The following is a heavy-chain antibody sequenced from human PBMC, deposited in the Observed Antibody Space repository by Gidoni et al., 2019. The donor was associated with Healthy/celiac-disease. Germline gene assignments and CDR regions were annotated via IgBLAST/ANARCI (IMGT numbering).Heavy chain of an antibody. CDR3: ARARGFNVVVPAAIHFDY. CDR1: GFPFSDYH. Sequence: QVQLVESGGGLVKPGGSLRLSCAASGFPFSDYHLSWFRQAPVKGLEWVSYISSSSSYTNDADSVKGRFTISRDNAKNSLYLQMNSLRAEDTAVYYCARARGFNVVVPAAIHFDYWGQGTLVTVSS. CDR2: ISSSSSYT. J-gene: IGHJ4*02. D-gene: IGHD2-2*01. V-gene: IGHV3-11*06.